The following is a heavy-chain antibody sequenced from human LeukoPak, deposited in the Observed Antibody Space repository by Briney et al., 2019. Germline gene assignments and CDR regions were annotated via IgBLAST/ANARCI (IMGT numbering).Heavy chain of an antibody. V-gene: IGHV3-21*01. CDR1: GFTFSSYS. CDR3: ARDRYDILTGYPAAFDI. CDR2: ISSSSSYI. D-gene: IGHD3-9*01. Sequence: PGGSLRLSCAASGFTFSSYSMNWVRQAPGRGLEWVSSISSSSSYIYYADSVKGRFTISRDNAKNSLYLQMNSLRAEDTAVYYCARDRYDILTGYPAAFDIWGQGTMVTVSS. J-gene: IGHJ3*02.